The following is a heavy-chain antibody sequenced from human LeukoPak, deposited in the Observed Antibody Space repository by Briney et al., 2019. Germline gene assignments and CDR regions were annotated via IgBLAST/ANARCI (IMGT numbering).Heavy chain of an antibody. D-gene: IGHD5-24*01. Sequence: ASVKVSCKASGYTFTSDDINWVRQATGQGLEWMGWMNPNSGNTGYAQKFQGRVTMTRNTSISTAYMELSSLRSEDTAVYYCARGRGWLPQNDYWGQGTLVTVSS. CDR2: MNPNSGNT. CDR1: GYTFTSDD. J-gene: IGHJ4*02. V-gene: IGHV1-8*01. CDR3: ARGRGWLPQNDY.